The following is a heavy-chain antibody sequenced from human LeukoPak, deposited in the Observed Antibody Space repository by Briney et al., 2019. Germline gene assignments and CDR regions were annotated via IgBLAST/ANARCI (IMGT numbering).Heavy chain of an antibody. CDR2: TSYDGSSK. CDR1: GFTFSSHA. J-gene: IGHJ4*02. V-gene: IGHV3-30*04. D-gene: IGHD1-26*01. CDR3: ARDRHSGSFYGYFDY. Sequence: GGSLRLSCEASGFTFSSHAMHWVRQAPGKGPEWVATTSYDGSSKHYADSVKGRFTISRDDSKNTLYLQMNGLRAEDTAVYFCARDRHSGSFYGYFDYWGQGTLVTVSS.